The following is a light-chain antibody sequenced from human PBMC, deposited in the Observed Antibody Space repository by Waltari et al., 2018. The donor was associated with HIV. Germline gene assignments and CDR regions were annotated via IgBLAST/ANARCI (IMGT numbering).Light chain of an antibody. CDR1: SSDVGGYTY. Sequence: QSALTQPPSASGSPGQSVTISCPGTSSDVGGYTYFSWYQHTPGKAPIPMIYGVSKRPTGDPERYCGAKTGNADSLTVWGRQAGDEANYYGSSYGGSKTYVIFGGGTKLTVL. CDR2: GVS. CDR3: SSYGGSKTYVI. J-gene: IGLJ2*01. V-gene: IGLV2-8*01.